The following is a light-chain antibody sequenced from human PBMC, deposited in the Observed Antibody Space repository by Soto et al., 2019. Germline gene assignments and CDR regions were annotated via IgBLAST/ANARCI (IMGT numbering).Light chain of an antibody. CDR3: QQYGSSPLVT. CDR2: GAS. V-gene: IGKV3-20*01. Sequence: EIVLTQSPGTLSLSPGERATLSCRASQSVSSSYLAWYQQKPGQAPRLLIYGASSRATDIPDRFSGSGSGIDFTLTISRLEPEDFAVYYCQQYGSSPLVTFGQGTRLEIK. CDR1: QSVSSSY. J-gene: IGKJ5*01.